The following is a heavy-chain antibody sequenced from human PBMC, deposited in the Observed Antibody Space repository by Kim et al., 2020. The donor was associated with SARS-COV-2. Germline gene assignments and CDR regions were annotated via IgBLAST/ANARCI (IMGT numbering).Heavy chain of an antibody. V-gene: IGHV3-11*04. D-gene: IGHD3-3*01. J-gene: IGHJ6*02. CDR3: ARDALSDFYYYGMDV. Sequence: ASVKGRFTISRDNAKNSLYRQMNSRRAEDTAVYYFARDALSDFYYYGMDVWGQGTTVTVSS.